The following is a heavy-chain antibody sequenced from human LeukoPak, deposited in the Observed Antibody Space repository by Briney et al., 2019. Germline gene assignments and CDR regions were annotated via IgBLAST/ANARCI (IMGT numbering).Heavy chain of an antibody. CDR1: RFTFCSCA. V-gene: IGHV3-23*01. J-gene: IGHJ4*02. CDR2: ISGCGGGT. D-gene: IGHD3-10*01. Sequence: GGSLRLSCVVSRFTFCSCAMSWVRQAPGKGLEGVSSISGCGGGTYYAGSVKGRFTIPRDNSRHTLFLQINSLRAEDTAVYYCAKAAGSVWSPDYWGQGTLVTVSS. CDR3: AKAAGSVWSPDY.